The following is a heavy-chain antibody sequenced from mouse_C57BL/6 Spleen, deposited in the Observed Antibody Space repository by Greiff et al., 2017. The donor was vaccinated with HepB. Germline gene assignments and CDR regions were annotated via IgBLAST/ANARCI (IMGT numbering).Heavy chain of an antibody. V-gene: IGHV5-12*01. CDR1: GFTFSDYY. Sequence: DVKLVESGGGLVQPGGSLKLSCAASGFTFSDYYMYWVRQTPEKRLEWVAYISNGGGSTYYPDTVKGRFTISRDNAKNTLYLQMSRLKSEDTAMYYCARHGYYGSRYYAMDYWGQGTSVTVSS. CDR2: ISNGGGST. J-gene: IGHJ4*01. D-gene: IGHD1-1*01. CDR3: ARHGYYGSRYYAMDY.